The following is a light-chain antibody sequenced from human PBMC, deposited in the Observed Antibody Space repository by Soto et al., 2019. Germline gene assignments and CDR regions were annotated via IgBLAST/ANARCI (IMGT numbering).Light chain of an antibody. CDR3: QQYNSFPKT. V-gene: IGKV1-5*03. CDR2: MAS. Sequence: DVQMTQSPSTLSASIGDTVTITCRASQTVVSWLAWYHQKPGRPPKLLIYMASILESGVPSRFSGRGSGTEFTLTISGLQPDDLGTYSSQQYNSFPKTFGGGTKL. CDR1: QTVVSW. J-gene: IGKJ2*01.